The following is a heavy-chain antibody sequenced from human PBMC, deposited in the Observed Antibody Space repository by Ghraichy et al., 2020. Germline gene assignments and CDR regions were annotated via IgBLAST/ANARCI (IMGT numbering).Heavy chain of an antibody. CDR3: TKDERRVRLSRNHYYAMDD. Sequence: GESLNISCEASGFSFDDYVMFWVRQAPGKGPEWVSLISGDGSTTYYSDSVKGRFTISRDNTKKSLFLQMNSLRGEDTALYYCTKDERRVRLSRNHYYAMDDWGQGTTVTVSS. V-gene: IGHV3-43*02. D-gene: IGHD4-11*01. CDR2: ISGDGSTT. CDR1: GFSFDDYV. J-gene: IGHJ6*02.